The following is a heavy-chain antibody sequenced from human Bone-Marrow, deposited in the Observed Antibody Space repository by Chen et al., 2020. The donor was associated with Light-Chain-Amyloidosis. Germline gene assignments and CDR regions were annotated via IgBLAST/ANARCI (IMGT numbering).Heavy chain of an antibody. CDR3: TRDVPSKARFLEWVCFDP. Sequence: EVRMVESGGGLVQPGRTLRLSCTASGFTFGDYAMSWVRQAPGKGLEWVCFIRSKAYGGTTEYAASAKGRFTISRDDSKSIAYLQMNSLKTEDTAVYYCTRDVPSKARFLEWVCFDPWGQGTLVTVSS. CDR1: GFTFGDYA. J-gene: IGHJ5*02. CDR2: IRSKAYGGTT. V-gene: IGHV3-49*04. D-gene: IGHD3-3*01.